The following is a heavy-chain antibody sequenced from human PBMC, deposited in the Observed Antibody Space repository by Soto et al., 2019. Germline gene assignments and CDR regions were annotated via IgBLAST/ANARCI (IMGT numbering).Heavy chain of an antibody. J-gene: IGHJ3*02. CDR1: GGTFSSYT. CDR2: IIPILGIA. D-gene: IGHD3-22*01. Sequence: ASVKVSCKASGGTFSSYTISWVRQAPGQGLEWMGRIIPILGIANYAQKFQGRVTITADKSTSTAYMELSSLRSEDTAVYYCARPTSDDSSGPSGFDIWGQGTMVTVS. V-gene: IGHV1-69*02. CDR3: ARPTSDDSSGPSGFDI.